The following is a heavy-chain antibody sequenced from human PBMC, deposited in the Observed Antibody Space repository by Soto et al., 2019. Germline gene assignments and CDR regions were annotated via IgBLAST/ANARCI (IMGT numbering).Heavy chain of an antibody. V-gene: IGHV4-34*09. CDR1: GGSFSGYY. CDR3: ARDAQSGYSSGWYTNYFAD. D-gene: IGHD6-19*01. CDR2: IYYSGST. J-gene: IGHJ4*02. Sequence: SETLSLTCAVYGGSFSGYYWSWIRQPPGKGLEWIGYIYYSGSTYYNPSLKSRVTISVDTSKNQFSLKLSSVTAADTAVYYCARDAQSGYSSGWYTNYFADWGQGTLVTVSS.